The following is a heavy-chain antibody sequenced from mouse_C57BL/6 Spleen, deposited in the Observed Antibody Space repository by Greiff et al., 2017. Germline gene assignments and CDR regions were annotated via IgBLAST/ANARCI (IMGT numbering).Heavy chain of an antibody. CDR3: ARLNYYGSPYYYAMDY. Sequence: SDAELVKPGASVKISCKVSGYTFTDHTIHWMKQRPEQGLEWIGYIYPRDGSTKYNEKFKGKATLTADKSSSTAYMQLNSLTSEDSAVYFCARLNYYGSPYYYAMDYWGQGTSVTVSS. CDR1: GYTFTDHT. CDR2: IYPRDGST. V-gene: IGHV1-78*01. J-gene: IGHJ4*01. D-gene: IGHD1-1*01.